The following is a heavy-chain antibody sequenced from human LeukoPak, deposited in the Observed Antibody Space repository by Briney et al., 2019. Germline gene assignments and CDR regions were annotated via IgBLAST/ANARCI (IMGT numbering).Heavy chain of an antibody. CDR3: AREGAAAGPYYYYYMDV. J-gene: IGHJ6*03. CDR1: GFTFSSYW. V-gene: IGHV3-7*01. CDR2: IKQDGSEK. D-gene: IGHD6-13*01. Sequence: PGGSLRLSCAASGFTFSSYWMSWVRQAPGKGLEWVANIKQDGSEKYYVDSVKGRFTISRDNAKNSPYLQMNSLRAEDTAVYYCAREGAAAGPYYYYYMDVRGKGTTVTVSS.